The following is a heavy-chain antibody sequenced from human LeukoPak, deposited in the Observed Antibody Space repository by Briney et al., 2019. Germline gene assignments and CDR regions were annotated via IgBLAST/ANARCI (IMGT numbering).Heavy chain of an antibody. V-gene: IGHV3-74*03. D-gene: IGHD3-16*01. CDR2: INGDGSTT. Sequence: GGSLRLSCTASGFTFSTYWINWVRQSPGKGLVWVALINGDGSTTTHADSVKGRFTISRDKAKNTAYLQMNSLRDEDTAVYFCARDYAGSPDYWGQATLVTVSA. J-gene: IGHJ4*02. CDR1: GFTFSTYW. CDR3: ARDYAGSPDY.